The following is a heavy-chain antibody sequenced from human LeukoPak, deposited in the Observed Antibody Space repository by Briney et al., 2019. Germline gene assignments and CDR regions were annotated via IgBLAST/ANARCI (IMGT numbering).Heavy chain of an antibody. Sequence: GGSLRLSCAASGFTVSSNHMSWVRQTPGQGRLEWVSVIYNDGRTFYTGSVTGRFTISRDNSKNTLYLQMNSLRAEDTAVYYCAREAYGDWYYFDYWGQGTLVTVSS. J-gene: IGHJ4*02. CDR1: GFTVSSNH. CDR2: IYNDGRT. V-gene: IGHV3-66*01. D-gene: IGHD4-17*01. CDR3: AREAYGDWYYFDY.